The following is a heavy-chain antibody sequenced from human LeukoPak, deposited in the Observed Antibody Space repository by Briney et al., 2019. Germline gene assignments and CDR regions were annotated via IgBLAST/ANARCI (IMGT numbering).Heavy chain of an antibody. Sequence: ASVKVSCKASGYTFTSYGISWVRQAPGQGLEWMGGFDPEDGETIYAQKFQGRVTMTEDTSTDTAYMELSSLRSEDTAVYYCASTPYYYGSGSYPFDYWGQGTLVTVSS. CDR1: GYTFTSYG. V-gene: IGHV1-24*01. J-gene: IGHJ4*02. D-gene: IGHD3-10*01. CDR2: FDPEDGET. CDR3: ASTPYYYGSGSYPFDY.